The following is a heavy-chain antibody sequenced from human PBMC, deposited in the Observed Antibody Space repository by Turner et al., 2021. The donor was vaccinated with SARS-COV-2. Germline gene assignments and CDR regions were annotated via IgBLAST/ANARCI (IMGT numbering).Heavy chain of an antibody. CDR3: ARDRSGLRSVHVMDV. D-gene: IGHD3-10*01. CDR1: GYTFTNHY. CDR2: INPSGGST. J-gene: IGHJ6*02. Sequence: QVQLVQSGAEVKKPGASVNISCKASGYTFTNHYIHWVRQAPGQGLEWIGMINPSGGSTSYTQRFRERVTMTRETSTATVSMELRSLRPDDTAVFYCARDRSGLRSVHVMDVWGQGTTVSVSS. V-gene: IGHV1-46*01.